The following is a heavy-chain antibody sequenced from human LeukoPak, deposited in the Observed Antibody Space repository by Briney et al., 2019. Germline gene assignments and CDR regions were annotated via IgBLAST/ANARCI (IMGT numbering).Heavy chain of an antibody. D-gene: IGHD5-18*01. V-gene: IGHV4-59*12. CDR3: ARDMLVDGAMVTHDAFDI. CDR2: IYYSGST. Sequence: SETLSLTCTVSGGSISSYYWSWIRQPPGKGLEWIGYIYYSGSTNYSPSLKSRLTISVDTSKNQFSLKLSAVTAADTAVYYCARDMLVDGAMVTHDAFDIWGQGTMVTVSS. CDR1: GGSISSYY. J-gene: IGHJ3*02.